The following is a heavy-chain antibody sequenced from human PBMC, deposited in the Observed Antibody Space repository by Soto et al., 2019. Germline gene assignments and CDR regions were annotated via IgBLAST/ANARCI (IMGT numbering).Heavy chain of an antibody. CDR1: GGPFSSYA. V-gene: IGHV1-69*01. CDR2: IIPIFGTA. D-gene: IGHD1-1*01. CDR3: ARGRAEHQSYHWYFDY. Sequence: QVQLVQSGAGVKKPGSSVKVSCKASGGPFSSYAISWVRQAPGQGLEWMGGIIPIFGTANYAQKFQGRVTITADESTSTAYMELSSLRSEDTAVYYCARGRAEHQSYHWYFDYWGQGTLVTVSS. J-gene: IGHJ4*02.